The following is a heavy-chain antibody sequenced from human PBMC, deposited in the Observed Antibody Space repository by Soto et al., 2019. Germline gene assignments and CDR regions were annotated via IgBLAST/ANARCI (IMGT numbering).Heavy chain of an antibody. Sequence: PSETLSLTCAVYGGSFSGYYWSWIRQPPGKGLEWIGEINHSGSTNYNPSLKSRVTISVDTSKNQFSLKLSSVTAADTAVYYCARLLSISDYGDYDFDAFDIWGQGTMVTVSS. CDR3: ARLLSISDYGDYDFDAFDI. CDR2: INHSGST. J-gene: IGHJ3*02. CDR1: GGSFSGYY. V-gene: IGHV4-34*01. D-gene: IGHD4-17*01.